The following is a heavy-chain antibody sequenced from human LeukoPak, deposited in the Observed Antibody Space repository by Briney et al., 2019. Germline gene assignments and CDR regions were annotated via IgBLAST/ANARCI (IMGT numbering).Heavy chain of an antibody. Sequence: SETLSLTCTVSGGSISSYYWSWIRQPPGKGLEWIGYIYYSGSTNYNPSLKSRVTISVDTSKNQFSLKLSSVTAADTAVYYCARIPPGRSRTGGNPHYFDYWGQGTLVTVSS. J-gene: IGHJ4*02. CDR2: IYYSGST. CDR3: ARIPPGRSRTGGNPHYFDY. V-gene: IGHV4-59*01. D-gene: IGHD4-23*01. CDR1: GGSISSYY.